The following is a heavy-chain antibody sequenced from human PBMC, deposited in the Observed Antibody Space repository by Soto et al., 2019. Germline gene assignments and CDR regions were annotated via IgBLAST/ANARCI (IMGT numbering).Heavy chain of an antibody. CDR1: GFSFSNYA. D-gene: IGHD4-17*01. V-gene: IGHV3-23*01. CDR2: ISANGYTT. Sequence: GGSLRLSCAASGFSFSNYAMSWVRQAPGKGLEWISAISANGYTTVYADSVKGRFSSSRDNSKNTLFLQMNSLRAEDTAKYYCAKRSTGTTYDGGSPRTFAFWGQGTLVTVSS. J-gene: IGHJ4*02. CDR3: AKRSTGTTYDGGSPRTFAF.